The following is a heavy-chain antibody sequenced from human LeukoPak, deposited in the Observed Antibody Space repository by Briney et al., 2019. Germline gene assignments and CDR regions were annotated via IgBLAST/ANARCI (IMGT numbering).Heavy chain of an antibody. Sequence: PGGSLRLSCAASGFTFSSYAMSWVRQAPGKGLEWVSSISSSSSYIYYADSVKGRFTISRDNAKNSLYLQMNSLRAEDTAVYYCARDLFPYSSIDYWGQGTLVTVSS. CDR3: ARDLFPYSSIDY. D-gene: IGHD6-13*01. CDR2: ISSSSSYI. J-gene: IGHJ4*02. CDR1: GFTFSSYA. V-gene: IGHV3-21*01.